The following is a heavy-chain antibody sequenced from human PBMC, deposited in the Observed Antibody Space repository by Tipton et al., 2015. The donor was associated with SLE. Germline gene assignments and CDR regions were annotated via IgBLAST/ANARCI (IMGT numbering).Heavy chain of an antibody. CDR1: GFTFSYYA. J-gene: IGHJ3*02. V-gene: IGHV3-15*07. CDR2: IKRAIDGGPT. D-gene: IGHD3-10*01. CDR3: TGSSRAFDI. Sequence: SLRLSCAASGFTFSYYAMNWVRQAPGKGLEWVGRIKRAIDGGPTDYAAPVKGRVTISRDDSKNTLFLQMNSLKAEDTAVYYRTGSSRAFDIWGQGTMVTVSS.